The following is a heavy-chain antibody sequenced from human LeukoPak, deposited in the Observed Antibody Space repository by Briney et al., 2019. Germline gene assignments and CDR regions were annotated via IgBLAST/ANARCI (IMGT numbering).Heavy chain of an antibody. J-gene: IGHJ4*02. D-gene: IGHD2-2*01. V-gene: IGHV3-11*06. Sequence: PVWALRLSCAASEFTFSDYYMSWIRQAPGEGREWVSYISSSSSYKNYAASMKGRFTTSRDNDKNSLYLQMNSLSAEATAVYYCARIPGGGDYFDYWGQGTLVTVSS. CDR1: EFTFSDYY. CDR2: ISSSSSYK. CDR3: ARIPGGGDYFDY.